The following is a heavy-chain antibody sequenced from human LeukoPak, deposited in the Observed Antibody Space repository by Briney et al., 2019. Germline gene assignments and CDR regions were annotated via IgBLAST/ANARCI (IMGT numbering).Heavy chain of an antibody. V-gene: IGHV1-46*01. CDR2: INPSGGST. CDR3: ARDYYDSSGDAFDI. CDR1: GYTFTSYY. Sequence: ASVKVSCKASGYTFTSYYMHWVRQAPGQGLEWMGIINPSGGSTSYAQKFQGRVTMTRDMSTSTAYMELRSLRSDDMAVYYCARDYYDSSGDAFDIWGQGTMVTVSS. J-gene: IGHJ3*02. D-gene: IGHD3-22*01.